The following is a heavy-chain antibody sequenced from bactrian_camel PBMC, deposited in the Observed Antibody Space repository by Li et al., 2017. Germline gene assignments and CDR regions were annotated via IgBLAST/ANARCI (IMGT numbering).Heavy chain of an antibody. CDR2: MYVRGGSA. V-gene: IGHV3S40*01. CDR1: GDTYSGKC. J-gene: IGHJ4*01. CDR3: AAMGPPCVFTGYAVLPPPL. D-gene: IGHD3*01. Sequence: DVQLVESGGGSVQAGRSLRLSCTVLGDTYSGKCMGWFRQAPGKEREGVAVMYVRGGSAVYADSVKGRFTMSQDDAENTVYLQMNGLKPEDTGLYYCAAMGPPCVFTGYAVLPPPLRGQGTQVTVS.